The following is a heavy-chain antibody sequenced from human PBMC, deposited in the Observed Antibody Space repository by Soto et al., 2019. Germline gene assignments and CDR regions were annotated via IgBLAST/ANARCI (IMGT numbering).Heavy chain of an antibody. CDR2: IKQDGSEK. V-gene: IGHV3-7*01. Sequence: PGGSRRPAFSASGFTLSSYVVSWVRQAQGEGLEWVANIKQDGSEKYYVDSVKGRFTISRDNAKNSLQLQMSSLRDEDTAVYFCARVAYGNGWIFDYWGQGTLVTVSS. J-gene: IGHJ4*01. D-gene: IGHD6-19*01. CDR3: ARVAYGNGWIFDY. CDR1: GFTLSSYV.